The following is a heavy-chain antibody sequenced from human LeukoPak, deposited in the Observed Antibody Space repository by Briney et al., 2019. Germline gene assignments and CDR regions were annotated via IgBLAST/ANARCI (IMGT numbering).Heavy chain of an antibody. Sequence: GESLKISCKGSGYTFTTYWIGWVRQMPGKGLEWMGIIYPGDSDTRYSPSFQGQVTISADKSINTAYLQWSSLKASDTAMYYCARRVVNNRNWYFNLWGRGTLVTVSS. V-gene: IGHV5-51*01. CDR3: ARRVVNNRNWYFNL. CDR2: IYPGDSDT. CDR1: GYTFTTYW. D-gene: IGHD4-23*01. J-gene: IGHJ2*01.